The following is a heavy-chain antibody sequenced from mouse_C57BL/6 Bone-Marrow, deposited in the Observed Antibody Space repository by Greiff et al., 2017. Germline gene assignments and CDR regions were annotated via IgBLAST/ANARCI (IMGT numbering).Heavy chain of an antibody. CDR1: GYTFTSYW. Sequence: QVQLQQPGAELVKPGASVQLSCKASGYTFTSYWMHWVKQRPGQGLEWIGMIHPNSGSTNYNEKFKSKATLTVDKSTSTAYMQLSSLTSEDSAVYYCARSGAWFAYWGRGTVVTVSA. V-gene: IGHV1-64*01. CDR3: ARSGAWFAY. D-gene: IGHD3-1*01. J-gene: IGHJ3*01. CDR2: IHPNSGST.